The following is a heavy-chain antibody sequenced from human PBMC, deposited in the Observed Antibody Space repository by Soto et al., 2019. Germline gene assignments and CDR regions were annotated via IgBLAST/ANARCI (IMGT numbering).Heavy chain of an antibody. CDR1: GGSFSGYY. V-gene: IGHV4-34*01. CDR3: ASLLRRSTTLTTREYYFDY. J-gene: IGHJ4*02. CDR2: INHSGST. Sequence: PSETLSLTCAVYGGSFSGYYWSWIRQPPGKGLEWIGEINHSGSTNYNPSLKSRVTISVDTSKNQFSLKLSSVTAADTAVYYCASLLRRSTTLTTREYYFDYWGQGTLVTVSS. D-gene: IGHD4-17*01.